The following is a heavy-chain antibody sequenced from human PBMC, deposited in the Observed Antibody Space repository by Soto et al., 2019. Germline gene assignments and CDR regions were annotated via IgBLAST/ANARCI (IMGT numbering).Heavy chain of an antibody. CDR2: ISAYNGNT. D-gene: IGHD6-19*01. CDR1: GYTFTSYG. Sequence: APLKVSCKASGYTFTSYGISWVRQAPEQGLEWMGWISAYNGNTNYAQKLQGRVTMTTDTSTSTAYMELRSLRSDDTAVYYCARDPPYSSGWYAGFDPWGQGTLVTVSS. CDR3: ARDPPYSSGWYAGFDP. J-gene: IGHJ5*02. V-gene: IGHV1-18*01.